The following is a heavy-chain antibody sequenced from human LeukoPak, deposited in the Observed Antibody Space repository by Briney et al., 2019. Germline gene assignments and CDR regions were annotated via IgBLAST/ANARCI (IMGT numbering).Heavy chain of an antibody. Sequence: SETLSLTCIVSGGSISTSAYYWGWIRQPPGEGLQWIGSIYYSGNTYYNSSLKSRVTISVDTSTSQFSLRLSSVTAADTAVYYCARGPDRRVRNLLSYWGQGTLVTVSS. J-gene: IGHJ4*02. V-gene: IGHV4-39*01. CDR2: IYYSGNT. D-gene: IGHD3-10*01. CDR1: GGSISTSAYY. CDR3: ARGPDRRVRNLLSY.